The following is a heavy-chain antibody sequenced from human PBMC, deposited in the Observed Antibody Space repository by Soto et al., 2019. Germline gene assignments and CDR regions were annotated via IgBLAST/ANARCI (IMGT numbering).Heavy chain of an antibody. Sequence: QITLKESGPTLVKPTQTLTLTCTFSGFSLSTSGVGVGWIRQPPGKALEWLALIYWDDDKRYSPSLKSRLTITKHTSKTQVVLTMTNVDPVDTATYYCAHSEGRWGELSFDYWGQGTLVTVSS. CDR3: AHSEGRWGELSFDY. D-gene: IGHD3-16*02. CDR1: GFSLSTSGVG. CDR2: IYWDDDK. V-gene: IGHV2-5*02. J-gene: IGHJ4*02.